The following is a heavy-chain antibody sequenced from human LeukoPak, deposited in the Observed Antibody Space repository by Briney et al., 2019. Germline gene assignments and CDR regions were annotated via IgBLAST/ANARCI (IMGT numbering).Heavy chain of an antibody. Sequence: GGSLRLSCAASGFTFSSYAMHWVRQAPGKGLEYVSAISSNGGSTYYANSVKGRFTISRDNSKNTLYLQMGSLRAEDMAVYYCARDSHYDSSGSTDYWGQGTLVTVSS. D-gene: IGHD3-22*01. CDR3: ARDSHYDSSGSTDY. V-gene: IGHV3-64*01. J-gene: IGHJ4*02. CDR1: GFTFSSYA. CDR2: ISSNGGST.